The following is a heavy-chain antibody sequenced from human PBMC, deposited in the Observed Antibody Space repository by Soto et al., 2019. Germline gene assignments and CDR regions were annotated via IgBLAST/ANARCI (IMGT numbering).Heavy chain of an antibody. CDR2: IWYDGRNK. V-gene: IGHV3-33*01. Sequence: QVQLVESGGGVVQPGRSLRLSCVASGFTFNSFGMQWVRQAPGKGLEWVTVIWYDGRNKYYADSVKGRFTISRDNSKNTLYLQMNTRIAEDTAVYYCARSLDTAMGYGIEVWGQGTTVTVSS. CDR1: GFTFNSFG. J-gene: IGHJ6*02. CDR3: ARSLDTAMGYGIEV. D-gene: IGHD5-18*01.